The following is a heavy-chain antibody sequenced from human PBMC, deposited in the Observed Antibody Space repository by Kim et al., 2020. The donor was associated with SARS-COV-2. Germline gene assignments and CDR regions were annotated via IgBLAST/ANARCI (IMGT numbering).Heavy chain of an antibody. CDR3: AREGGSEYYYDSSGYLDY. CDR1: GFTFSSYA. Sequence: GGSLRLSCAASGFTFSSYAMHWVRQAPGKGLEWVAVISYDGSNKYYADSVKGRFTISRDYSKNTLYLQMNSLRAEDTAVYYCAREGGSEYYYDSSGYLDYWGQGTLVTVSS. V-gene: IGHV3-30*04. D-gene: IGHD3-22*01. CDR2: ISYDGSNK. J-gene: IGHJ4*02.